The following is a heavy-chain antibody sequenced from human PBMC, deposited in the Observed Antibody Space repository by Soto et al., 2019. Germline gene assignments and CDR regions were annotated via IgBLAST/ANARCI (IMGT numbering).Heavy chain of an antibody. Sequence: SETLSLTCAVSGGSISSSNWWSWVRQPPGKGLEWIGEIYHSGSTNYNPSLKSRVTISVDTSKNQFSLKLSSVTAADTAVYYCARDLRWFGELSSFDPWGQGTLVTVSS. CDR2: IYHSGST. CDR3: ARDLRWFGELSSFDP. D-gene: IGHD3-10*01. J-gene: IGHJ5*02. CDR1: GGSISSSNW. V-gene: IGHV4-4*02.